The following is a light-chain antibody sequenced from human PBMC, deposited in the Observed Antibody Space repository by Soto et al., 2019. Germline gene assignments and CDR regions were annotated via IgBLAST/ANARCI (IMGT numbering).Light chain of an antibody. J-gene: IGLJ1*01. Sequence: QSALTQPPSASGSPGQSVTISCTGTSSDVGGYNSVSWYQQHPGKAPKVMIYEVDKRPSGVPDRFSGSKSGNTASLTVSGLQAEDEADYYCSSYAGSHIFYVFGAGTKVTVL. V-gene: IGLV2-8*01. CDR2: EVD. CDR1: SSDVGGYNS. CDR3: SSYAGSHIFYV.